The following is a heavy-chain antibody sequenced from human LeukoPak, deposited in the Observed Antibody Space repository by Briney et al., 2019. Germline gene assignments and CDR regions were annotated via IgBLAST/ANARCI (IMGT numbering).Heavy chain of an antibody. V-gene: IGHV3-11*01. CDR3: GIHDFSGAYYLDS. Sequence: SGGSLSLSCAPSGFTFSVYYMTWARQAPGKGLEGLSYISAGGTAIYYAHSVKGRFTISRDNAKNSLYLQMNSLRAEETAVYYCGIHDFSGAYYLDSWGQGTLVTVSS. CDR1: GFTFSVYY. CDR2: ISAGGTAI. D-gene: IGHD3-10*01. J-gene: IGHJ4*02.